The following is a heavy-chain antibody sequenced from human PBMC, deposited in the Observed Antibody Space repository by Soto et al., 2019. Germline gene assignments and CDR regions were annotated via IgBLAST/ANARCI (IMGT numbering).Heavy chain of an antibody. Sequence: QVQLEQSGAEVKKPGSSVKVSCKTSGGTFSNSAISWVRQAPGQGPEWMGGIMPIFRTPDYAQKFQDRVTITADESTTTAYMELRGLRYEDTAVYYCARDKARLQIGGTYHYLLDVWGQGTTVTVSS. CDR3: ARDKARLQIGGTYHYLLDV. D-gene: IGHD1-1*01. J-gene: IGHJ6*02. V-gene: IGHV1-69*12. CDR2: IMPIFRTP. CDR1: GGTFSNSA.